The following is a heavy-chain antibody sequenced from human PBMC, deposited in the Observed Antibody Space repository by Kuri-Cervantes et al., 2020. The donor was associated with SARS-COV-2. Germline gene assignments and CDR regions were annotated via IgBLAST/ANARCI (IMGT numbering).Heavy chain of an antibody. V-gene: IGHV1-24*01. J-gene: IGHJ6*03. CDR1: GGTFSSYA. CDR2: FDPEDGET. CDR3: ARVQTLPAAISGTLSRGQYYYYYYYMDV. Sequence: ASVKVSCKASGGTFSSYAISWVRQAPGKGLEWMGGFDPEDGETIYAQKFQGRVTMTEDTSTDTAYMELSSLRSEDTAVYYCARVQTLPAAISGTLSRGQYYYYYYYMDVWGKGTTVTVSS. D-gene: IGHD2-2*01.